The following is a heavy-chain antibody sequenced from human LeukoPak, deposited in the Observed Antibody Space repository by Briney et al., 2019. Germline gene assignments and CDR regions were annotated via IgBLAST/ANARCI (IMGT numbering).Heavy chain of an antibody. Sequence: SVKVSCKASGGTFSSYAISWVRQAPGEGLEWMGGIIPIFGTANYAQKFQCRVTITTDESTSTAYMELSSLRSEDTAVYYLARSQRFIGITGTDDYWGQGTLVTVSS. V-gene: IGHV1-69*05. CDR3: ARSQRFIGITGTDDY. J-gene: IGHJ4*02. CDR1: GGTFSSYA. CDR2: IIPIFGTA. D-gene: IGHD1-20*01.